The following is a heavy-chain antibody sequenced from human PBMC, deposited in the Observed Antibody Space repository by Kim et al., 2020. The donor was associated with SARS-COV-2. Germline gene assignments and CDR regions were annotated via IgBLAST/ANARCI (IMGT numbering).Heavy chain of an antibody. CDR1: GFTFDDYA. Sequence: GGSLRLSCAASGFTFDDYAMHWVRQAPGKGLEWVSGISWNSGSIGYADSVKGRFTISRDNAKNSLYLQMNSLRAEDTALYYCAKDIFTMIVVVIDYWGQGTLVTVSS. CDR3: AKDIFTMIVVVIDY. CDR2: ISWNSGSI. D-gene: IGHD3-22*01. V-gene: IGHV3-9*01. J-gene: IGHJ4*02.